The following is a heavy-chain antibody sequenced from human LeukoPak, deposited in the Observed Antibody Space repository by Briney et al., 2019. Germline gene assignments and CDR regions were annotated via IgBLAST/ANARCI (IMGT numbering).Heavy chain of an antibody. CDR2: INHSGST. V-gene: IGHV4-34*01. CDR3: TRGKPETVFDS. CDR1: GGSFSGYC. J-gene: IGHJ4*01. Sequence: PSETLSLTCSVYGGSFSGYCWSWIRQPPGKGLEWIGGINHSGSTNYNPSLTTLVTISLDRSKDQFSLKLTSVTAADTAVYYCTRGKPETVFDSWGRGTLVTVSS.